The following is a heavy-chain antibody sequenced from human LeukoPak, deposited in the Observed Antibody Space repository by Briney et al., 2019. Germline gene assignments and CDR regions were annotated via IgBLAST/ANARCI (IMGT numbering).Heavy chain of an antibody. D-gene: IGHD3-9*01. CDR1: GFTFSDYG. Sequence: PGGFLRLSCAASGFTFSDYGMNWVRQTPGKGLEWVSAMGGRGGSAYYADSVKGRFTISRDNSKNTLYLQMNSLRAEDTAVYYCAKQGRDWLRDYYYYMDVWGKGTTVTISS. CDR2: MGGRGGSA. CDR3: AKQGRDWLRDYYYYMDV. V-gene: IGHV3-23*01. J-gene: IGHJ6*03.